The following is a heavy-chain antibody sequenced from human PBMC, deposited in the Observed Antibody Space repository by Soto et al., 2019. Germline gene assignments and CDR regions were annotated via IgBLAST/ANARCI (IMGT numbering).Heavy chain of an antibody. Sequence: QVQLQESGPGLVKPSETLSLTCTVSGASLNNYYWSWIRQPAGKGLEWIGRIYPSGSTDYNPSLKGQFTMSIDASKSQFSLKVSSVTAADTAVYYCARGSILLDYWAQGTLATASS. CDR1: GASLNNYY. J-gene: IGHJ4*02. CDR3: ARGSILLDY. CDR2: IYPSGST. V-gene: IGHV4-4*07. D-gene: IGHD1-26*01.